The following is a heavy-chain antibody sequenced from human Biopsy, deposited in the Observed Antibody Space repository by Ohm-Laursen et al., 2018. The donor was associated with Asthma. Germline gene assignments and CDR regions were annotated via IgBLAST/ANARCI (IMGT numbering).Heavy chain of an antibody. CDR1: GGTFSSNS. J-gene: IGHJ3*02. CDR2: IIPILGPT. D-gene: IGHD3-9*01. CDR3: ARTYYDFLTGQVNDALAM. Sequence: SSVKVSCKAPGGTFSSNSINWVRQAPGQGLEWMGRIIPILGPTNYAQKFQGRVTITRDTSASTAYMDLSSLRSEDTAVYYCARTYYDFLTGQVNDALAMWGQGTVVTVSS. V-gene: IGHV1-69*08.